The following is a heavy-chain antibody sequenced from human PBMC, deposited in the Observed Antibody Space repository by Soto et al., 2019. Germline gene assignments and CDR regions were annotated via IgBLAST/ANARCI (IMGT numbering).Heavy chain of an antibody. CDR2: MNPNSGNT. CDR1: GYTFTSYD. J-gene: IGHJ6*04. V-gene: IGHV1-8*01. D-gene: IGHD2-15*01. Sequence: ASVKVSCKASGYTFTSYDINWVRQATGQGLEWMGWMNPNSGNTGYAQKFQGRVTMTRSTSISTAYMELSSLRSEDTAVYYCARPNARQKYCSGGSCPSDVWGKGTTVTVSS. CDR3: ARPNARQKYCSGGSCPSDV.